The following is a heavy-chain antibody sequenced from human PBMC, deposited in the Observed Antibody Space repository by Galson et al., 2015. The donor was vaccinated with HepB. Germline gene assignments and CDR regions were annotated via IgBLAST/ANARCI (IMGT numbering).Heavy chain of an antibody. V-gene: IGHV1-24*01. J-gene: IGHJ5*02. CDR2: FDPEDGET. CDR1: GYTLTELS. D-gene: IGHD3-3*01. Sequence: SVKVSCKVSGYTLTELSMHWVRQAPGKGLEWMGGFDPEDGETIYAQKFQGRVTMTEDTSTDTAYMELSSLRSEDTAVYYCATQCCVTIFGVVIEGNWFDPWGQGTLVTVSS. CDR3: ATQCCVTIFGVVIEGNWFDP.